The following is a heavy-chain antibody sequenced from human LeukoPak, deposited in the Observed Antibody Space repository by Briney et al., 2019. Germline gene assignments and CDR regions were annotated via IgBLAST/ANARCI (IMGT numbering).Heavy chain of an antibody. CDR1: GGTISSGAYY. CDR3: ARRFTVYSSPLDY. D-gene: IGHD6-13*01. CDR2: IYYSGST. J-gene: IGHJ4*02. V-gene: IGHV4-30-4*08. Sequence: NTSQTLSLTCTASGGTISSGAYYWSCLRQPPGQDLEGVGYIYYSGSTYYNPSLKSRVTISVDTSKNQFSLKLSSVTAADTAVYYCARRFTVYSSPLDYWGQGTLVTVSS.